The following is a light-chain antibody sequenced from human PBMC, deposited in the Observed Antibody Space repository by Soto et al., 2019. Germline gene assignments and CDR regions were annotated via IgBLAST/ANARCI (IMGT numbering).Light chain of an antibody. Sequence: EVVLTQSPATLSLSPGERATLSCRASKRIASFLAWYQQRPGQAPRLLIYDVSNRATGIPARFSGSGSGTDFTLTISSLEPEDFAVYYCQQRSQWPRTFGQGTKVEI. CDR2: DVS. V-gene: IGKV3-11*01. CDR1: KRIASF. J-gene: IGKJ1*01. CDR3: QQRSQWPRT.